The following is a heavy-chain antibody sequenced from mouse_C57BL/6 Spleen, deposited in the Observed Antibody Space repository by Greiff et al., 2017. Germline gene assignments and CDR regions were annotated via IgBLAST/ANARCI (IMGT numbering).Heavy chain of an antibody. CDR1: GYTFTDYY. Sequence: EVKLQQSGPVLVKPGASVKMSCKASGYTFTDYYMNWVKQSHGKSLEWIGVINPYNGGTSYNQKFKGKATLTVDKSSSTAYMELNSLTSEDSAVYYCARDYYSNYGSVDYWGQGTTLTVSS. V-gene: IGHV1-19*01. D-gene: IGHD2-5*01. CDR3: ARDYYSNYGSVDY. CDR2: INPYNGGT. J-gene: IGHJ2*01.